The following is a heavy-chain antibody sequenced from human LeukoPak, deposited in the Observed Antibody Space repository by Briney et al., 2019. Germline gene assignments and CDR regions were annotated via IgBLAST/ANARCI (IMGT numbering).Heavy chain of an antibody. CDR2: INPNSGGT. D-gene: IGHD3-22*01. Sequence: ASVKVSCKASGYTFTGYYMHWVRQAPGQGLEWMGWINPNSGGTNYAQKFQGRVTMTRDTSISTAYMEPSRLRSDDTAVYYCATFLDYYDSSGYPFDYWGQGTLVTVSS. J-gene: IGHJ4*02. CDR3: ATFLDYYDSSGYPFDY. CDR1: GYTFTGYY. V-gene: IGHV1-2*02.